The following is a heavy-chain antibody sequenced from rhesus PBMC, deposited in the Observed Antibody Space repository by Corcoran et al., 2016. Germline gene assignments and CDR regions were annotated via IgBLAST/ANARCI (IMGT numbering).Heavy chain of an antibody. Sequence: QVQLQESGPGVVKPSETLSLTGAASGGTISSGYYYWRGIRQPPGTGRGWIGGIYSNSESPDYNPSLKSRVTISKDTSKNQFSLKLSSVTATDTAVYYCARGSVDFWSGYYYFDYWGQGVLVTVSS. CDR3: ARGSVDFWSGYYYFDY. D-gene: IGHD3-3*01. J-gene: IGHJ4*01. CDR1: GGTISSGYYY. V-gene: IGHV4S12*01. CDR2: IYSNSESP.